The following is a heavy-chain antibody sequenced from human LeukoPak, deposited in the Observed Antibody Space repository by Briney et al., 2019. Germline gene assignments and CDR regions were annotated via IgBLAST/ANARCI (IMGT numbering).Heavy chain of an antibody. CDR3: ARSLVADIVVVVAATDLGY. D-gene: IGHD2-15*01. J-gene: IGHJ4*02. CDR1: GFTFSSYS. CDR2: ISSSSSYI. Sequence: GGSLRLSCAASGFTFSSYSMNWVRQAPEKGLEWVSSISSSSSYIYYADSVKGRFTISRDNAKNSLYPQMNSLRAEDTAVYYCARSLVADIVVVVAATDLGYWGQGTLVTVSS. V-gene: IGHV3-21*01.